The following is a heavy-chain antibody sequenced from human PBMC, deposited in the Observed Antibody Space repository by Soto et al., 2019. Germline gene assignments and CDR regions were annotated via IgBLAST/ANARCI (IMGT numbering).Heavy chain of an antibody. CDR3: APHVSCSGGSCQYDAFAI. J-gene: IGHJ3*02. CDR1: GFTVSSHA. CDR2: ITADGGT. D-gene: IGHD2-15*01. Sequence: EVQVLESGGGLVQPGGSLRLSCEGSGFTVSSHAMPWIRQAPGKGPEWVSTITADGGTYYADSVKGRFAMSRDTSESTMDLQMNSLGAEDAAAYYCAPHVSCSGGSCQYDAFAIRGQGTMVTVSS. V-gene: IGHV3-23*01.